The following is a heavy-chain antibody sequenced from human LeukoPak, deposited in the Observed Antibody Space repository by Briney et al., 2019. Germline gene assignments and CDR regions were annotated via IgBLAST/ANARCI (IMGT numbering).Heavy chain of an antibody. D-gene: IGHD3-3*01. Sequence: SQTLPLTCVISVDSVSSNIAAWNWIRQSPSRGLEWLGRTYYRSKWYNDYVESVKSRITINPDTSKNQFSLQLNSVTPEDTAVYYCARGVDFWSGYYSYYYYYMDVWGKGTTVTVSS. CDR1: VDSVSSNIAA. V-gene: IGHV6-1*01. CDR3: ARGVDFWSGYYSYYYYYMDV. J-gene: IGHJ6*03. CDR2: TYYRSKWYN.